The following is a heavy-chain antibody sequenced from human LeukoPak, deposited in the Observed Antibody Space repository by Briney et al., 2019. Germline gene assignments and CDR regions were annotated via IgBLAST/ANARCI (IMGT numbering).Heavy chain of an antibody. J-gene: IGHJ5*02. CDR2: IYYIGST. CDR1: AGSLSSSSYY. Sequence: SETLSLTCTVSAGSLSSSSYYWGGLRQPPGKGLEWVGSIYYIGSTYYNQSLKSRVTISVDTSNNQSSLTLSSVTAADTAVHYCARKLVSYDFWSGYYSWFDPWGQGTLVTVSS. CDR3: ARKLVSYDFWSGYYSWFDP. V-gene: IGHV4-39*01. D-gene: IGHD3-3*01.